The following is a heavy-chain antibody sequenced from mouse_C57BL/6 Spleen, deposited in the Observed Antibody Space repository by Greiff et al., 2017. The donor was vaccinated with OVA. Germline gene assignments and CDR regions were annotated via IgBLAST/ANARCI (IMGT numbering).Heavy chain of an antibody. CDR1: GYTFTDYE. CDR2: IDPETGGT. J-gene: IGHJ4*01. CDR3: TRADYRSRVYYAMDY. V-gene: IGHV1-15*01. Sequence: QVQLQQSGAELVRPGASVTLSCKASGYTFTDYEMHWVKQTPVHGLEWIGAIDPETGGTAYNQKFKGKAILTAEKSSSTAYMELRSLTSEDSAVYYCTRADYRSRVYYAMDYWGQGTSVTVSS. D-gene: IGHD2-12*01.